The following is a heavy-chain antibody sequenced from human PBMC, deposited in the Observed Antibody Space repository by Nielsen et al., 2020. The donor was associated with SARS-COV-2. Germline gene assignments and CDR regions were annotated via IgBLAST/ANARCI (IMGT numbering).Heavy chain of an antibody. CDR3: ARDAAYSRFDY. J-gene: IGHJ4*02. V-gene: IGHV3-7*05. CDR2: INPDGSMK. D-gene: IGHD4-11*01. Sequence: GGSLRLSCAASGFSFSTSWMNWVRQGPGKRLEWVANINPDGSMKRHVDSVMGRFTISRDNARDSLYLQMNNLRAEDTAIYYCARDAAYSRFDYWGQGTLVTVSS. CDR1: GFSFSTSW.